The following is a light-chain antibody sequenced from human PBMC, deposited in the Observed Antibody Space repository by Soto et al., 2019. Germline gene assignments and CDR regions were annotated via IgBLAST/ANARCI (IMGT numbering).Light chain of an antibody. CDR1: QGISDY. CDR2: TAS. CDR3: QQTYSFPWT. V-gene: IGKV1-39*01. J-gene: IGKJ1*01. Sequence: DIQMTQSPSSLSASVGDRVTISCRASQGISDYLSWFQQKPGEAPKLLINTASTLQSGVPIRFSGAGSRTHFSLTISGLQPEDSATDYCQQTYSFPWTFGQGTRVDIK.